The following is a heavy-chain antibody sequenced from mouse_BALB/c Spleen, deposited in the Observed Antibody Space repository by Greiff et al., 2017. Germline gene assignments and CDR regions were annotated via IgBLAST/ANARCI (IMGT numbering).Heavy chain of an antibody. D-gene: IGHD1-1*01. CDR1: GFAFSSYD. CDR2: ISSGGGST. Sequence: EVNLVESGGGLVKPGGSLKLSCAASGFAFSSYDMSWVRQTPEKRLEWVAYISSGGGSTYYPDTVKGRFTISRDNAKNTLYLQMSSLKSEDTAMYYCARHYYGSSLRPDFAYWGQGTLVTVSA. CDR3: ARHYYGSSLRPDFAY. J-gene: IGHJ3*01. V-gene: IGHV5-12-1*01.